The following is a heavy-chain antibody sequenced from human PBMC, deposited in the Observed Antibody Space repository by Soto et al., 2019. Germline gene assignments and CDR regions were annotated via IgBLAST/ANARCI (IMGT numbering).Heavy chain of an antibody. CDR2: INHSGST. J-gene: IGHJ3*02. CDR3: ARDYDFWSGYGGTDAFDI. Sequence: QVQLQQWGAGLLKPSETLSLTCAVYGGSFSGYYWSWIRQPPGKGLEWIGEINHSGSTNYNPSLKSRVTISVDTSKNRFSLKLSSVTAADTAVYYCARDYDFWSGYGGTDAFDIWGQGTMVTVSS. V-gene: IGHV4-34*01. D-gene: IGHD3-3*01. CDR1: GGSFSGYY.